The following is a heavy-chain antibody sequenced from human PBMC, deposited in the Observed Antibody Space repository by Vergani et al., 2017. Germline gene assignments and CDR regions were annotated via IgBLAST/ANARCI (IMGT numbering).Heavy chain of an antibody. CDR2: ISDSGVSA. V-gene: IGHV3-23*01. CDR1: EFTFSNYA. J-gene: IGHJ4*02. CDR3: AKQYFVSGNYLFDY. D-gene: IGHD3-10*01. Sequence: EVQLLESGGGLVQPGGSLRLTCAASEFTFSNYAMNWVRQAPGKGLEWVSGISDSGVSAYYTDSVKGRFTISRDNSKNMLFLQMNNLRTEDTAIYYCAKQYFVSGNYLFDYWGQGTLVTVSS.